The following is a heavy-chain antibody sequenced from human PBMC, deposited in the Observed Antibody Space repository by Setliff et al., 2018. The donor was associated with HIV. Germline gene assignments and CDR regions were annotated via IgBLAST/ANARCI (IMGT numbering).Heavy chain of an antibody. V-gene: IGHV1-3*01. CDR2: INAGNGNT. Sequence: ASVKVSCKASGYTFTSYAIHWVRQAPGQRLEWMGWINAGNGNTKYSQKFQGRVTITRDTSASTAYMELSSLRSEDMAVYYCARAGIWNYYFDYWGQGTLVTVSS. CDR1: GYTFTSYA. J-gene: IGHJ4*02. CDR3: ARAGIWNYYFDY. D-gene: IGHD1-7*01.